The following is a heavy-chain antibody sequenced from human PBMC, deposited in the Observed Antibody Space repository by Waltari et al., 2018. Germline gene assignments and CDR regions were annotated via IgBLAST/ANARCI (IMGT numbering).Heavy chain of an antibody. Sequence: EAQPVESGGDLVQSGGSLRLSCVVPGCTLSNYGMSWVRQGPGKGLEWVANINKDGTETYYVDSVRGRFTISKDDAKNSVYLQMNSLKVEDTAVYYCIRDYGSPYWGQGTLVTVSS. CDR1: GCTLSNYG. CDR3: IRDYGSPY. J-gene: IGHJ4*02. D-gene: IGHD6-19*01. CDR2: INKDGTET. V-gene: IGHV3-7*03.